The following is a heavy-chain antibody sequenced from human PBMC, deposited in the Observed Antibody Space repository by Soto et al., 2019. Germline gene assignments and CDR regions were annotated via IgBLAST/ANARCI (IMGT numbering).Heavy chain of an antibody. D-gene: IGHD4-17*01. CDR1: GFSLTTSGVG. CDR2: IYWDDDK. CDR3: ANRQVWQHGVTN. V-gene: IGHV2-5*02. J-gene: IGHJ4*02. Sequence: QITLRESGPTLVKPTQTLTLTCSFSGFSLTTSGVGVGWIRQPPGKALEWLALIYWDDDKRYSPSLKSRLTIPKDTSKNQVILTLDKMDPADTGTYYCANRQVWQHGVTNRGQGTLVTVSS.